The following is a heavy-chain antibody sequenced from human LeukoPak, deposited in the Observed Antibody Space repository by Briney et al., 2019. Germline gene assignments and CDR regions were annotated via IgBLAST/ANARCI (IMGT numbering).Heavy chain of an antibody. V-gene: IGHV1-18*04. D-gene: IGHD6-19*01. CDR2: ISAYSGNT. CDR1: GYTFTSYG. J-gene: IGHJ4*02. CDR3: ARIAVAGTKTYYFDY. Sequence: ASVKVSCKASGYTFTSYGISWVRQAPGQGLEWMGWISAYSGNTNYAQKLQGRVTMTTDTSTSTAYMELRSLRSDDTAVYYCARIAVAGTKTYYFDYWGQGTLVTVSS.